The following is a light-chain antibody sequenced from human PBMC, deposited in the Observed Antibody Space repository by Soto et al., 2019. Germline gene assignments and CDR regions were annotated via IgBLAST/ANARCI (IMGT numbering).Light chain of an antibody. V-gene: IGKV3-20*01. J-gene: IGKJ2*01. CDR1: QSVSSSY. CDR3: QQYGSSPYT. CDR2: GAS. Sequence: ELVLTQSPGTLSLSPGERATLSCRASQSVSSSYLAWYQQTPGQAPRLLIYGASSRATGIPERFSGSGSGTNFTLTISRLEPEDFAVYYCQQYGSSPYTFGRGTKREIK.